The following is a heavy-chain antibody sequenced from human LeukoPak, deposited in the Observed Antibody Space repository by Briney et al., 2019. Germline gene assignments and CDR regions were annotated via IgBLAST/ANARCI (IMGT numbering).Heavy chain of an antibody. CDR2: INPNSGGT. J-gene: IGHJ4*02. D-gene: IGHD1-26*01. CDR1: GYTFTGYY. V-gene: IGHV1-2*02. Sequence: ASVKVSCKASGYTFTGYYMHWVRQAPGQGLEWMGWINPNSGGTNYAQKFQGRVTMTRDTSISTAYMELSRLRSDDTAVYYCARERSGSYYFDYWGQGTLVTVSS. CDR3: ARERSGSYYFDY.